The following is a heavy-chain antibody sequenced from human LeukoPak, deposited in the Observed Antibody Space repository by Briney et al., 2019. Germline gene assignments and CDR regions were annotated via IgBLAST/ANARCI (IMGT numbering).Heavy chain of an antibody. CDR3: AKWGDYDVLTGYYDSDY. CDR2: ISGRDDST. J-gene: IGHJ4*02. D-gene: IGHD3-9*01. CDR1: GFSFSNYA. Sequence: GGSLRLSCAASGFSFSNYAMHWVRQAPGKGLEWVSPISGRDDSTYYADSVKGRFTISRDTSKNTLYLQMNSLRAEDTAVYYCAKWGDYDVLTGYYDSDYWGQGTLVTVSS. V-gene: IGHV3-23*01.